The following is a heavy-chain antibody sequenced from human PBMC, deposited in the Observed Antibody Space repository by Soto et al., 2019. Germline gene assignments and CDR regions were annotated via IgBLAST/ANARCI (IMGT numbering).Heavy chain of an antibody. J-gene: IGHJ6*02. CDR1: GGSFRGYD. V-gene: IGHV4-34*01. Sequence: PSETLSLTCAVCGGSFRGYDWSWIRQPPGKGLEWIGEINHRGSTNYNPSLQSRVTMSVDTSKNQFSLKLSSVPAADTAVYYCARASYGMDVWGQGTTVTVSS. CDR3: ARASYGMDV. CDR2: INHRGST.